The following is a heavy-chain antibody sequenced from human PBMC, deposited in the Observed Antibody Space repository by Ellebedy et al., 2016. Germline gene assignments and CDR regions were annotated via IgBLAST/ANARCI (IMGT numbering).Heavy chain of an antibody. D-gene: IGHD6-13*01. Sequence: SETLSLXCAVYGGSFSGYYWSWIRQPPGKGLEWIGEINHSGSTNYNPSLKSRVTISVDTSKNQFSLKLSSVTAADTAVYYCARGAGGSSWLRNLYFDYWGQGTLVTVSS. CDR1: GGSFSGYY. V-gene: IGHV4-34*01. J-gene: IGHJ4*02. CDR3: ARGAGGSSWLRNLYFDY. CDR2: INHSGST.